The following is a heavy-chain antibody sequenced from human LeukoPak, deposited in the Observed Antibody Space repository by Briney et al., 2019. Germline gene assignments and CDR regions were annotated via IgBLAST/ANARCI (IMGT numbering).Heavy chain of an antibody. Sequence: ASVKVSCKASGYTFTSYAMHWVRQAPGQRLEWMGWINAGNGNTKYSQKFQGRVTITRDTSASAVYMELSSLRSDDMAVYYCARVVRYSSGPLTDLLPYYFDYWGQGTLVTVSS. J-gene: IGHJ4*02. CDR3: ARVVRYSSGPLTDLLPYYFDY. V-gene: IGHV1-3*01. CDR2: INAGNGNT. D-gene: IGHD6-19*01. CDR1: GYTFTSYA.